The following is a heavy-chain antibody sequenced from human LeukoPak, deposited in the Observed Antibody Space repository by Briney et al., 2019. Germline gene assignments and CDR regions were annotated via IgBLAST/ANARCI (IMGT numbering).Heavy chain of an antibody. J-gene: IGHJ5*02. D-gene: IGHD6-19*01. CDR1: GGSFSGYH. Sequence: PSETLSLTCAVYGGSFSGYHWSWISQPPGKGLEWIGEINHSGSTNYNPSLKSRVTISVDTSKNQFSLKLSSVTAADTAVYYCVRFGQWLVPINWFDPWGQGALVTVSS. CDR2: INHSGST. V-gene: IGHV4-34*01. CDR3: VRFGQWLVPINWFDP.